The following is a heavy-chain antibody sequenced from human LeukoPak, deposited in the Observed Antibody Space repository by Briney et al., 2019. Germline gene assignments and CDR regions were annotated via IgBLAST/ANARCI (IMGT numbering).Heavy chain of an antibody. CDR2: IYPGDSNT. V-gene: IGHV5-51*01. CDR3: ATSLACSGGACYPNWFDS. D-gene: IGHD2-15*01. Sequence: GESLKISCKGSGYSFTTYWIGWVRQMPGEGLEWMGLIYPGDSNTRYSPSFQGQVTMSADKSITTAYLQWSSLKASDTAMYFCATSLACSGGACYPNWFDSWGQGTLVTVSS. J-gene: IGHJ5*01. CDR1: GYSFTTYW.